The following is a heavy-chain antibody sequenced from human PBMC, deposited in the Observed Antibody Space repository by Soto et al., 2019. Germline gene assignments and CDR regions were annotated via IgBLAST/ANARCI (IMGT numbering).Heavy chain of an antibody. Sequence: GLFLRLSCSAAGFTFSTSPMHWFRQAPGKGLEYVSAISPTGGTTYYADSLKGRFTTSRDNSKSTLYLHMSSLRTEDTAVYYCGRKEVSGPIDYWGQGTLVTVSS. CDR1: GFTFSTSP. V-gene: IGHV3-64D*06. J-gene: IGHJ4*02. CDR3: GRKEVSGPIDY. CDR2: ISPTGGTT.